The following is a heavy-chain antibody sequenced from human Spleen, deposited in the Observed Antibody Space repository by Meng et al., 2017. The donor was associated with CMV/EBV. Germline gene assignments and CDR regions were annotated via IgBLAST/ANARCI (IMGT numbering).Heavy chain of an antibody. CDR3: AKDSSGYYYFDY. V-gene: IGHV3-74*01. CDR1: GFTLTRSW. Sequence: LSLTCAASGFTLTRSWMHWVRQAPGRGLVWVSLVNYDGTNTNYADPVKGRFTISRDNARNTLYLLMDSLRAEDTAVYYCAKDSSGYYYFDYWGQGTLVTVSS. J-gene: IGHJ4*02. CDR2: VNYDGTNT. D-gene: IGHD3-22*01.